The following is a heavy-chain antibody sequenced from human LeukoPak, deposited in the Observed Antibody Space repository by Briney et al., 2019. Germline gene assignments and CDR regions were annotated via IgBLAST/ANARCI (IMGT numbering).Heavy chain of an antibody. V-gene: IGHV4-59*01. D-gene: IGHD3-22*01. Sequence: PSETLSLTCTVSGGSISSYYWSWIRQPPRKGLEWIGYIYYSGSTNYNPSLKSRVTISVDTSKNQFSLKLSSVTAADTAVYYCARYSSGYYYVLDYWGQGTLVTVSS. CDR1: GGSISSYY. CDR2: IYYSGST. J-gene: IGHJ4*02. CDR3: ARYSSGYYYVLDY.